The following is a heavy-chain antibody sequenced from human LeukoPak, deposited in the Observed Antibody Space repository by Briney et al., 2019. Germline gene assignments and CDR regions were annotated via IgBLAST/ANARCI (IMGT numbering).Heavy chain of an antibody. CDR3: ARFEEYSSSFDY. Sequence: SENLSLACAVYGGSFSGYYWSWIRQPPGKGLEWIGEINHSGSTNYNPSLKSRVTISVDTSKNQFSLSLSSVTAADTAVYYCARFEEYSSSFDYWGQGTLVTVSS. J-gene: IGHJ4*02. D-gene: IGHD6-6*01. CDR1: GGSFSGYY. CDR2: INHSGST. V-gene: IGHV4-34*01.